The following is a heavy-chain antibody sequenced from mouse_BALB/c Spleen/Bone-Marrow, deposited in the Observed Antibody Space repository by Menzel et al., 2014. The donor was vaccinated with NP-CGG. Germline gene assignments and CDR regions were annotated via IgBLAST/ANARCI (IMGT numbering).Heavy chain of an antibody. J-gene: IGHJ3*01. CDR2: ISGGGSYT. Sequence: EVMLVESGGGLVKSGGSLKLSCAASGFSFNSYGMSWVRQTPEKRLEWVATISGGGSYTFYPDSVKGRFTLSRDNAKNNLYLQLSSLRSEDTALYYCARHAYYDQTEVSFVYWGQGTLVTVSA. CDR1: GFSFNSYG. V-gene: IGHV5-9-2*01. D-gene: IGHD2-4*01. CDR3: ARHAYYDQTEVSFVY.